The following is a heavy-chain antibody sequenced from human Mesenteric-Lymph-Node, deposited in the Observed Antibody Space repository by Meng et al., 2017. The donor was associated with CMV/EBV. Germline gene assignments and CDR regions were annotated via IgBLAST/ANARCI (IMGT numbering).Heavy chain of an antibody. CDR1: GFTFSTYS. CDR2: ISSSSNYI. D-gene: IGHD2-2*02. V-gene: IGHV3-21*01. CDR3: ARAYCTSISCYTGLFDY. J-gene: IGHJ4*02. Sequence: GGSLRLSCAASGFTFSTYSMNWVRQAPGKGLEWVSSISSSSNYIYYADSLKGRFTISRDNAKNSLYLQMNSLRAEDTAIYYCARAYCTSISCYTGLFDYWGQGTLVTVSS.